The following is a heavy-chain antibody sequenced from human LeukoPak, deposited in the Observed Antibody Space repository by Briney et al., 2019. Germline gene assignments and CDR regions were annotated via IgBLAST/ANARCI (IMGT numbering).Heavy chain of an antibody. Sequence: SETLSLTCAVYGGSFSGYYWSWIRQPPGKGLEWIGEINHSGSTNYNPSLKSRVTISVDTSKNQFSLKLSAVTAADTAVYYCARDLGGDFRTLWDYYYYMDVWGKGTTVTVSS. CDR1: GGSFSGYY. D-gene: IGHD3-16*01. J-gene: IGHJ6*03. CDR2: INHSGST. V-gene: IGHV4-34*01. CDR3: ARDLGGDFRTLWDYYYYMDV.